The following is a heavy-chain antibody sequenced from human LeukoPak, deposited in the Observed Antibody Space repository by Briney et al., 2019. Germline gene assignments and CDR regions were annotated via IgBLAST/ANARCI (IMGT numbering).Heavy chain of an antibody. D-gene: IGHD3-22*01. CDR1: GGSISSHY. V-gene: IGHV4-4*07. CDR3: ARDLGAYYDSGGYFHY. J-gene: IGHJ4*02. CDR2: IYTSGST. Sequence: PSETLSLTCTVSGGSISSHYWSWIRQPAGKGLEWIGRIYTSGSTNYNPSLKSRVTMSVDTSKNQFSLKLSSVTAADTAVYYCARDLGAYYDSGGYFHYWGQGTLVTVSS.